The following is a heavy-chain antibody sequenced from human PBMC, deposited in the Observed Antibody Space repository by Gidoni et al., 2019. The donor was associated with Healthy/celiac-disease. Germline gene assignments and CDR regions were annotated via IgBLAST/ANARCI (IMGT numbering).Heavy chain of an antibody. J-gene: IGHJ3*02. CDR1: GFTFSSYA. V-gene: IGHV3-64D*06. CDR3: VKDVGHIVVANGAFDI. CDR2: ISSNGGST. Sequence: EVQLVESGGGLVQPGGSLRLSCSAAGFTFSSYAMHWVRQAPGKGLEYVSAISSNGGSTYYADSVKGRFTISRDNSKNTLYLQMSSLRAEDTAVYYCVKDVGHIVVANGAFDIWGQGTMVTVSS. D-gene: IGHD2-21*01.